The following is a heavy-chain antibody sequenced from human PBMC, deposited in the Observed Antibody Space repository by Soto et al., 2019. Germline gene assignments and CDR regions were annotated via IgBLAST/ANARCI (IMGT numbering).Heavy chain of an antibody. CDR3: AKVGGNFGEWLSFHFDY. Sequence: GGSLRLSCAASGFTLSSYGMHWVRQAPGNGLEWVAVISYDGSNKYYADSVKGRFTISRDNSKNVLFLQMNSLRAEDTAVYYCAKVGGNFGEWLSFHFDYWGQGTLVTVSS. V-gene: IGHV3-30*18. D-gene: IGHD3-3*01. CDR1: GFTLSSYG. J-gene: IGHJ4*02. CDR2: ISYDGSNK.